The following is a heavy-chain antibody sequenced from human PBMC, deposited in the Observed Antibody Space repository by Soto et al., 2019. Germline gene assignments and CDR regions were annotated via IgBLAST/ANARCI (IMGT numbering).Heavy chain of an antibody. J-gene: IGHJ6*02. CDR3: ARGRPYGMDD. CDR1: GFTFGSYW. V-gene: IGHV3-74*01. CDR2: IDSDGSST. Sequence: EVQLVESGGGLVQPGGSLRVSCAASGFTFGSYWMNWVRQAPGKGLVWVSRIDSDGSSTTYADSVKGRFTPSRDNAKYTLSLQMSSLRVEDTALYYCARGRPYGMDDGGQCTTVAVSS.